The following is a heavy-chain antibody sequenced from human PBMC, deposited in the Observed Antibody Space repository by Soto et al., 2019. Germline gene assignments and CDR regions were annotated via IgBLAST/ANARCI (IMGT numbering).Heavy chain of an antibody. CDR3: ARDYYDSSGYPPHFDY. J-gene: IGHJ4*02. V-gene: IGHV3-30-3*01. CDR2: ISYDGSNK. Sequence: QVQLVESGGGVVQPGRSLRLSCAASGFTFSSYAMHWVRQAPGKGLEWVAVISYDGSNKYYADSVKGRFTISRDNSKNKLYLQMNSLRAEDTAVYYCARDYYDSSGYPPHFDYWGQGTLVTVSS. CDR1: GFTFSSYA. D-gene: IGHD3-22*01.